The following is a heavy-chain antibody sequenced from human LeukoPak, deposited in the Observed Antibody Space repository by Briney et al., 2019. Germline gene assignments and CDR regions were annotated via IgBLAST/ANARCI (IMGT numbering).Heavy chain of an antibody. V-gene: IGHV1-18*01. Sequence: GASVKVSCKASGYTFINNGISWVRQAPGQGLQWMGWINGYSGSPNYAQKFKGSVTLTRDTSTSTLYMELSSLRSADTAVYYCVSDGGNHDFDYWGQGTLVTVSS. CDR1: GYTFINNG. CDR3: VSDGGNHDFDY. CDR2: INGYSGSP. J-gene: IGHJ4*02. D-gene: IGHD1-14*01.